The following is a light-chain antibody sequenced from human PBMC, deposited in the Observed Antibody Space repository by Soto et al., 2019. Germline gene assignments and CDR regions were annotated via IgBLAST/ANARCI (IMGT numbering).Light chain of an antibody. V-gene: IGKV3-20*01. Sequence: ELVLTQSPGTLSLSPGERATLSCRASQSVSSSYLAWYQQKPGQAPRLLIYGASNRATGIPDRFSGSGSGTDFTLTISRLEHEDVAVYFCQQYGRSPPFTFGQGTKVEIK. CDR3: QQYGRSPPFT. CDR1: QSVSSSY. CDR2: GAS. J-gene: IGKJ2*01.